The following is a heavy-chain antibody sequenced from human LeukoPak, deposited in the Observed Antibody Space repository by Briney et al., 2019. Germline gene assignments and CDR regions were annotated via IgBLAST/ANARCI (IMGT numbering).Heavy chain of an antibody. CDR3: ARGEGYTNSWYPYFDY. D-gene: IGHD6-13*01. J-gene: IGHJ4*02. Sequence: SSETLSLTCTVSGGSISSGDYYWSWIRQPPGKGLEWIGYIYYSGSTYYNPSLKSRVTISVDTSKNQFSLKLSSVTAADTAVYYCARGEGYTNSWYPYFDYWGQGTLVTVSS. CDR2: IYYSGST. CDR1: GGSISSGDYY. V-gene: IGHV4-30-4*02.